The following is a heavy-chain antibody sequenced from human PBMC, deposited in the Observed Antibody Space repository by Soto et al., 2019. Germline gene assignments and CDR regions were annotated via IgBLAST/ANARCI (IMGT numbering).Heavy chain of an antibody. J-gene: IGHJ4*02. Sequence: GGSMRRSCAASVFTCSTSVMSWVRQAPGKGLQWVSSISGSGDRTYYADSVKGRFTVSRDDSKNTVFLQMNSLTTEDTAIYYCAKDRYLDAYYFDSWRQGPRV. CDR3: AKDRYLDAYYFDS. CDR1: VFTCSTSV. CDR2: ISGSGDRT. V-gene: IGHV3-23*01. D-gene: IGHD3-9*01.